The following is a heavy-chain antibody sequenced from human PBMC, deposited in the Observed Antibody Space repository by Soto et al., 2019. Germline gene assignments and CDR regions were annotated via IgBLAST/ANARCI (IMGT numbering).Heavy chain of an antibody. CDR3: AREKATTMVRGVINWFDP. CDR2: INHSGST. CDR1: GGSFSGYY. Sequence: QVQLQQWGAGLLKPSETLSLTCAVYGGSFSGYYWSWIRQPPGKGLEWIGEINHSGSTNYNPSLKSRVTISVATFKNQFSLRLSSVTAADTAVYYCAREKATTMVRGVINWFDPWGQGTLVTVSS. J-gene: IGHJ5*02. D-gene: IGHD3-10*01. V-gene: IGHV4-34*01.